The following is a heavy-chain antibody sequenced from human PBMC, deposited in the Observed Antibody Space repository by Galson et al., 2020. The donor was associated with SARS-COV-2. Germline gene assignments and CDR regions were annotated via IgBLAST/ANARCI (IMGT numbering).Heavy chain of an antibody. CDR1: GYSISSGYY. CDR2: IYHSGST. J-gene: IGHJ4*02. D-gene: IGHD3-10*01. Sequence: SETLSLTCTVSGYSISSGYYWGWIRQPPGKGLEWIGSIYHSGSTYYNPSLKSRVTISVDTSKNQFSLKLSSVTAADTAVYYCARAGYYGSGTLYWGQGTLVTVSS. V-gene: IGHV4-38-2*02. CDR3: ARAGYYGSGTLY.